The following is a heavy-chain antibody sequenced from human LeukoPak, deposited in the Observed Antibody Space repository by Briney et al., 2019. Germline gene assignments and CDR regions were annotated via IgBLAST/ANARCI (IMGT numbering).Heavy chain of an antibody. D-gene: IGHD2-8*01. CDR1: GYSISSGYY. J-gene: IGHJ4*02. Sequence: SETLSLTCTVSGYSISSGYYWGWIRQPPGKGLEWIGSIYHSGSTYYNPSLKSRVTISVDTSKNQFSLKLSSVTAADTAVYYCARVAAPLYPVTGGKSFDYWGQGTLVTVSS. CDR3: ARVAAPLYPVTGGKSFDY. CDR2: IYHSGST. V-gene: IGHV4-38-2*02.